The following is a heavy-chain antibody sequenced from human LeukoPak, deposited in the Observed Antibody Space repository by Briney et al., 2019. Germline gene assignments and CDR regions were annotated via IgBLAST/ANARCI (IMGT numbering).Heavy chain of an antibody. Sequence: ASVKVSCKASGYTFTGYYMHWVRQAPGQGLEWMGWISAYNGNTNYAQKLQGRVTMTTDTSTSTAYMELRSLRSDDTAVYYCASGNSSSWYFDYWGQGTLVTVSS. CDR1: GYTFTGYY. J-gene: IGHJ4*02. D-gene: IGHD6-13*01. V-gene: IGHV1-18*04. CDR3: ASGNSSSWYFDY. CDR2: ISAYNGNT.